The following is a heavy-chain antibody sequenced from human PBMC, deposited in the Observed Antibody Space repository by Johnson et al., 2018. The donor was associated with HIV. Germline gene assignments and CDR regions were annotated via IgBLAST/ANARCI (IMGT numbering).Heavy chain of an antibody. CDR3: AKDPGRQWLVMCAFDI. J-gene: IGHJ3*02. V-gene: IGHV3-23*04. D-gene: IGHD6-19*01. Sequence: VQLVESGGGVVRPGRSLSLSCTASGFTFSSYAMSWVRQAPGKGLEWVSAISGSGGSTYYADSVKGRFTISRDNSKNTLYLQMNSLRAEDTAVYYCAKDPGRQWLVMCAFDIWGQGTMVTVSS. CDR1: GFTFSSYA. CDR2: ISGSGGST.